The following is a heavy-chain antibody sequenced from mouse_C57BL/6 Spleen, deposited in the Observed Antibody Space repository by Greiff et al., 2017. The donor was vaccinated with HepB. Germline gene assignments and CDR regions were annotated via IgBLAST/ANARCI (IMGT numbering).Heavy chain of an antibody. V-gene: IGHV2-6-1*01. CDR3: ARHDYYGSSYDYYAMDY. Sequence: QVQLMESGPGLVAPSQSLSITCTVSGFSLTSYGVHWVRQPPGKGLEWLVVIWSDGSTTYNSALKSRLSISKDNSKSQVFLKMNSLQTDDTAMYYCARHDYYGSSYDYYAMDYWGQGTSVTVSS. J-gene: IGHJ4*01. CDR1: GFSLTSYG. D-gene: IGHD1-1*01. CDR2: IWSDGST.